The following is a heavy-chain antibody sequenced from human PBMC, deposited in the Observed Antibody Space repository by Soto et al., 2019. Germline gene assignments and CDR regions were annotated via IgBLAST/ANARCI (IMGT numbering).Heavy chain of an antibody. CDR2: VNPSGGHT. CDR3: ERGGHVVVVTAALDF. CDR1: GDTFSDYY. Sequence: QVQLMQSGAEVKKPGASVKVSCKASGDTFSDYYIHWVRQAPVQGLEWMGTVNPSGGHTTYAQYFLVRVTTTRDPSTTKHSMELTSLTPRATAVYYCERGGHVVVVTAALDFWGQGTLVTVSS. J-gene: IGHJ4*02. V-gene: IGHV1-46*01. D-gene: IGHD2-21*02.